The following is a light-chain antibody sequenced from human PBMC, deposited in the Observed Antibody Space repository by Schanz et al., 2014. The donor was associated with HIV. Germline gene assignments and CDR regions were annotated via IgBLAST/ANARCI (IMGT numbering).Light chain of an antibody. V-gene: IGKV1-27*01. Sequence: DIQMTQSPSSLSASVGDRVTITCRASQAVGNYLAWYQQKPGKVPELLIYGASTLQSGVPSRFSGSGSGTEFTLTISSLQPDDFATYYCQQYAVSLWTFGLGTRV. J-gene: IGKJ1*01. CDR3: QQYAVSLWT. CDR1: QAVGNY. CDR2: GAS.